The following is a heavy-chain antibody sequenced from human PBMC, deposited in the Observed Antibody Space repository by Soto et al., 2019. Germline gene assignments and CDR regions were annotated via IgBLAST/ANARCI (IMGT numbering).Heavy chain of an antibody. CDR2: ISYDGSNK. Sequence: GGSLRLPCAASGFTFSSYAMHWVRQAPGKGLEWVAVISYDGSNKYYADSVKGRFTISRDNSKNTLYLQMSSLRAEDTAVYYCARVHSSSYHYFDYCGQGTLVTSPQ. J-gene: IGHJ4*02. CDR1: GFTFSSYA. D-gene: IGHD6-13*01. V-gene: IGHV3-30*14. CDR3: ARVHSSSYHYFDY.